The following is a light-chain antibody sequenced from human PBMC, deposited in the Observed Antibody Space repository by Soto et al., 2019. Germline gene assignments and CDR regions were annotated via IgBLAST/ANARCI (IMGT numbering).Light chain of an antibody. J-gene: IGLJ1*01. CDR2: EGS. V-gene: IGLV2-23*01. Sequence: QSVLTQPASVSGSPGQSITISCTGTSSDVGSYNLVSWYQQHPGKAPKLMIYEGSKRPSGVSNRFSGSKSGNTASLTISGIQAEEEADYYCCSYAGSRTLYVFGTGTKVTVL. CDR1: SSDVGSYNL. CDR3: CSYAGSRTLYV.